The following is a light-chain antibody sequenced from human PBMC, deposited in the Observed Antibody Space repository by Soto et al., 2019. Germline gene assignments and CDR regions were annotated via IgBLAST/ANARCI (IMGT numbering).Light chain of an antibody. Sequence: DIQITQSPSTLSASIGDRVTITCRASQNINNWIAWYQQKPGKAPKFLIYDASTLESGVPSRFSGSGFGTEFSLTISSLQPDDFGGYYCQHMRTFGQGTKVDIK. CDR2: DAS. J-gene: IGKJ1*01. CDR1: QNINNW. CDR3: QHMRT. V-gene: IGKV1-5*01.